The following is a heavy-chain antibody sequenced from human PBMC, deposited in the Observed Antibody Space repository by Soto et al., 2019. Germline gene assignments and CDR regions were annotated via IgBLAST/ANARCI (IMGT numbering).Heavy chain of an antibody. CDR2: ISYDGSNK. D-gene: IGHD6-19*01. J-gene: IGHJ4*02. V-gene: IGHV3-30-3*01. CDR1: GFTFSSYA. Sequence: QVQLVESGGGVVQPGRSLRLSCAASGFTFSSYAMHWVRQAPGKGLEWVAVISYDGSNKYYADSVKGRFTISRDNSKNTLYLQMNSLRAEDTAVYYCARAEYQWLVTGRLDYWGQGTLVTVSS. CDR3: ARAEYQWLVTGRLDY.